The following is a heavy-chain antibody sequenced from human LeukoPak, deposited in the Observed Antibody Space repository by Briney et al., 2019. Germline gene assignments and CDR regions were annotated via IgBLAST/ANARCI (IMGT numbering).Heavy chain of an antibody. CDR2: INHSGST. V-gene: IGHV4-34*01. J-gene: IGHJ4*01. CDR1: GGSFSGYY. CDR3: ARGLQSQEYYFDD. Sequence: SETLSLTCAVYGGSFSGYYWSWIRQPPGKGLEWIGEINHSGSTNYDPSLKSRVTISVDTSKNQFSLKLSSVTAADTAVYYCARGLQSQEYYFDDWGQGTLVTASS. D-gene: IGHD5-24*01.